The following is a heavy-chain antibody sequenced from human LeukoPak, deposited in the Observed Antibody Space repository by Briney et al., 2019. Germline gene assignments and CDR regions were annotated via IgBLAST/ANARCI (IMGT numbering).Heavy chain of an antibody. CDR2: INSDGSWT. Sequence: PGGSLRLSCEASGFTFENYVMSWVRQAPGKGLVWVSHINSDGSWTSYADSVKGRFTISKDNAKNTVYLQMNNLRAEDTAVYYCVSFYETYWGRGTLVTVSS. J-gene: IGHJ4*02. D-gene: IGHD2/OR15-2a*01. CDR1: GFTFENYV. CDR3: VSFYETY. V-gene: IGHV3-74*01.